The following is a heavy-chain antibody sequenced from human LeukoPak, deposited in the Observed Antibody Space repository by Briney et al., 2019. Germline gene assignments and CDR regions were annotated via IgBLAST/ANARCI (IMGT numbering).Heavy chain of an antibody. Sequence: ASVKVSCKASGYTFTGYYIHWVRQAPGQGLEWMGWIHPNSGGTNYAQKFQGRVTMTRDTSISTAYMELSRLRSDDTAVYYCARGSVGGYSGYDLDVWGKGTTVTVSS. J-gene: IGHJ6*04. CDR3: ARGSVGGYSGYDLDV. CDR1: GYTFTGYY. D-gene: IGHD5-12*01. V-gene: IGHV1-2*02. CDR2: IHPNSGGT.